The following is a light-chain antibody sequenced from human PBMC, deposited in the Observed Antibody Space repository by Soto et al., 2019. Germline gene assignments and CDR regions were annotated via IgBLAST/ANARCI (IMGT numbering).Light chain of an antibody. CDR1: QSVSSY. V-gene: IGKV3-11*01. CDR2: DAS. Sequence: EIVMTQSPATLSVSPWERATLSCRASQSVSSYLAWYQQKPGQAPRLLIYDASNRATGIPARFSGSGSGTDFTLTISSLEPEDFAVYYCQQRSNSWTFGQGTKVDIK. CDR3: QQRSNSWT. J-gene: IGKJ1*01.